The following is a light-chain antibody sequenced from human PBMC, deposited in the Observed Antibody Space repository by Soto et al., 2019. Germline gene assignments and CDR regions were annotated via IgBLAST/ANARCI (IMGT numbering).Light chain of an antibody. CDR1: RSNIGAGYD. CDR3: QSYDSSLSAVV. V-gene: IGLV1-40*01. CDR2: VNN. J-gene: IGLJ2*01. Sequence: QSVLTQPPSVSGAPGQRVTISCTGSRSNIGAGYDVHWYQQLPGTAPKLLIYVNNNRPSGVPDRFSGSKSGTSASLAITGLQAEDEADYYCQSYDSSLSAVVFGGGTKLTVL.